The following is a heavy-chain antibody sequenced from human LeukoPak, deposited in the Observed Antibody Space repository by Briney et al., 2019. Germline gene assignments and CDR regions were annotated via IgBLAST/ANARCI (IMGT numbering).Heavy chain of an antibody. CDR2: ISGSGGST. CDR3: ARGFGVVIMGFDY. Sequence: GGSLRLSCAASGFTFSSYAMSWVRQASGKGLEWVSAISGSGGSTYYADSVKGRFTISRDNSKNTLYLQMNSLRAEDTAVYYCARGFGVVIMGFDYWGQGTLVTVSS. J-gene: IGHJ4*02. V-gene: IGHV3-23*01. CDR1: GFTFSSYA. D-gene: IGHD3-3*01.